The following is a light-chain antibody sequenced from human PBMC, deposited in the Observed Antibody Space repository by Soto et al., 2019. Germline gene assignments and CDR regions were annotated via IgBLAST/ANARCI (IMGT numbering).Light chain of an antibody. J-gene: IGKJ1*01. Sequence: DIVMTQSPDSLAVSLGERATINCKSSQSVLYRSNNKNYLAWYQQKPGQPPKLLIYWASTRESGVPDRFSGSGFGTDFTLTISNLQAEDVAVYYCQQYHTTPWTFGQGTKVEIK. CDR3: QQYHTTPWT. CDR2: WAS. CDR1: QSVLYRSNNKNY. V-gene: IGKV4-1*01.